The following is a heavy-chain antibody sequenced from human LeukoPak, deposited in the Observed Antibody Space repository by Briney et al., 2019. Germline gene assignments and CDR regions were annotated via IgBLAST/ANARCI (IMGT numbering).Heavy chain of an antibody. V-gene: IGHV3-30-3*01. CDR3: ARDPRYTMVRGSRLDY. D-gene: IGHD3-10*01. CDR1: GFTFSSYA. Sequence: GGSLRLSCAASGFTFSSYAMHWVRQAPGKGLEWVAVISSDGSNKYYADSVKGRFTISRDNSKNTLYLQMTSLRGEDTAVYYCARDPRYTMVRGSRLDYWGQGTLVTVSS. CDR2: ISSDGSNK. J-gene: IGHJ4*02.